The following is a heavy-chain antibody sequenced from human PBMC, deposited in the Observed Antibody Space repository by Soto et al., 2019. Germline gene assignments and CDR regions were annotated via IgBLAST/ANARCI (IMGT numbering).Heavy chain of an antibody. V-gene: IGHV1-18*01. J-gene: IGHJ5*02. CDR3: ARVGELELEWFDP. CDR1: GFTFTCYG. CDR2: ISAYNGNT. D-gene: IGHD1-7*01. Sequence: SVKVSCKASGFTFTCYGISWVRQAPGQGLEWMGWISAYNGNTNYAQKLQGRVTMTTDTSTSTAYMELRSLRSDDTAVYYCARVGELELEWFDPWGQGTLVTVSS.